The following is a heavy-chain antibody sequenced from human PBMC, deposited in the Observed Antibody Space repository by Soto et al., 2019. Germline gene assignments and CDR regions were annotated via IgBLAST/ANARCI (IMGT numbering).Heavy chain of an antibody. CDR2: IIPIFGTA. V-gene: IGHV1-69*13. CDR1: GGTFSSYA. J-gene: IGHJ4*02. CDR3: ARGSVFDDYGDYSPFDY. D-gene: IGHD4-17*01. Sequence: SVKVSCKASGGTFSSYAISWVRQAPGQGLEWMGGIIPIFGTANYAQKFQGRVTITADESTSTAYMELSSLSFEDTAVYYCARGSVFDDYGDYSPFDYWGQGTLVTVSS.